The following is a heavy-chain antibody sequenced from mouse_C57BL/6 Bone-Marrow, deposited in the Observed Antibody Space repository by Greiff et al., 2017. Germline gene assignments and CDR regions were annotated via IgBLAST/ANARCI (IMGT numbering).Heavy chain of an antibody. D-gene: IGHD1-1*01. CDR3: TRSLFYYGTNY. V-gene: IGHV14-2*01. CDR2: IDPEDGET. CDR1: GFNIKDYY. Sequence: VQLQQPGAELVKPGASVKLSCTASGFNIKDYYIHWVKQRTEQGLEWIGRIDPEDGETTYAPKFQVKATITADTSSNAAYLQLSSLTSEDTAVYYCTRSLFYYGTNYWGQGTTLTVSS. J-gene: IGHJ2*01.